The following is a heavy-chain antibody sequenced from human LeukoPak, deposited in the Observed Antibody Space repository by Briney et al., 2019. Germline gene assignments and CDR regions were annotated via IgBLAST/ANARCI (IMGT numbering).Heavy chain of an antibody. Sequence: GASVKVSCKASGYTFTSYYIHWVRQAPGQGLEWMGIINPSGGITIYAQKFQGRVTMTRDMSTSTVYMELSSLISEDTAVYYCARTRSDAYYYDSSAYPTFGGDYFDYWGQGTLVTVSS. V-gene: IGHV1-46*01. CDR1: GYTFTSYY. CDR3: ARTRSDAYYYDSSAYPTFGGDYFDY. J-gene: IGHJ4*02. CDR2: INPSGGIT. D-gene: IGHD3-22*01.